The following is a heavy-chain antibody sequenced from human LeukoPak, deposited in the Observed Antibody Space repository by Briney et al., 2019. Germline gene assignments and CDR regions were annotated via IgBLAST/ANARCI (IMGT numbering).Heavy chain of an antibody. Sequence: GGSLRLSCAASGFTFSSYSMNWVRQAPGKGLEWVSSISSSSSYIYYADSVKGRFTISRDNAKNSLYLQMNSLRAEDTAVYYCARDPIPAYGGNSPHFDCWGQGTLVTVSS. CDR3: ARDPIPAYGGNSPHFDC. V-gene: IGHV3-21*01. CDR2: ISSSSSYI. J-gene: IGHJ4*02. CDR1: GFTFSSYS. D-gene: IGHD4-23*01.